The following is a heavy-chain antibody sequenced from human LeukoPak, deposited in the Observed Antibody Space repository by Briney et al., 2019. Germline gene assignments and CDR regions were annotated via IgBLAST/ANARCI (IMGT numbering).Heavy chain of an antibody. D-gene: IGHD3-16*02. CDR2: INPNSGGT. V-gene: IGHV1-2*02. CDR1: GYTFTGYY. Sequence: ASVTVSCKASGYTFTGYYMHWVRQAPGQGLEWMGWINPNSGGTNYAQKFQGRVTMTRDTSISTAYMELSRLRSGDTAVYYCASYSGVWGSYRNPPFDYWGQGTLVPVSS. CDR3: ASYSGVWGSYRNPPFDY. J-gene: IGHJ4*02.